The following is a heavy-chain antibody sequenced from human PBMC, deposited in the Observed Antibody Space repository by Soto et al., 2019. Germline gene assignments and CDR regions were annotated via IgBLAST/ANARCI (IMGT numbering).Heavy chain of an antibody. J-gene: IGHJ6*02. Sequence: QVQQVQSGAEVKKPGSSLKFSCKASGGTFSSYAISWVRQAPGQVLEWMGGIIPIFGTANYAQKFQGRVTITADESTSTAYMELSSLRSEDTAVYYCARRSETGTTNYYYYGMDVWGQGTTVTVSS. V-gene: IGHV1-69*01. CDR3: ARRSETGTTNYYYYGMDV. CDR2: IIPIFGTA. D-gene: IGHD1-7*01. CDR1: GGTFSSYA.